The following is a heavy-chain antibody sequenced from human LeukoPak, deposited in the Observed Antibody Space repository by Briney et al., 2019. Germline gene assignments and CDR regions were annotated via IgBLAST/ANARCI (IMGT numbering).Heavy chain of an antibody. CDR2: ITSDGTSI. J-gene: IGHJ4*02. CDR1: GFSFSTTW. D-gene: IGHD4-17*01. V-gene: IGHV3-74*03. Sequence: HPGGSLSLSCAASGFSFSTTWMHWVRQVPGQGLVWVARITSDGTSISYAESVKGRFTISRDNAKNTLYLQMNSLRAEDTAVYYCAKIYGDYVEIDYWGQGTLVTVSS. CDR3: AKIYGDYVEIDY.